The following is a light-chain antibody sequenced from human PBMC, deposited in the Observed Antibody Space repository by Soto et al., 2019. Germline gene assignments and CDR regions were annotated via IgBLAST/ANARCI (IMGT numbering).Light chain of an antibody. Sequence: EIVLTQSPGTLSLSPGERATLSCRASQSVSSSYLAWYQQKPGQAPRLLIYGASSRATGIPDRFSGSGSGTDFTLTISRLEPEDFAVYYCQQYGSSPPGVTFGPRTKVDIK. CDR1: QSVSSSY. CDR3: QQYGSSPPGVT. J-gene: IGKJ3*01. V-gene: IGKV3-20*01. CDR2: GAS.